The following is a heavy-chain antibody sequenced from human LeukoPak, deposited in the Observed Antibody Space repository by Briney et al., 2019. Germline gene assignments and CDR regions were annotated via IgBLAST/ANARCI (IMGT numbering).Heavy chain of an antibody. CDR1: GFTFSNYW. CDR3: AREGGDYYDSSGYYY. D-gene: IGHD3-22*01. CDR2: IYSGGST. Sequence: GGSLRLSCEASGFTFSNYWMSWVRQAPGKGLEWVSVIYSGGSTYYADSVKGRFTISRDNSKNTLYLQMNSLRAEDTAVYYCAREGGDYYDSSGYYYWGQGTLVTVSS. V-gene: IGHV3-53*01. J-gene: IGHJ4*02.